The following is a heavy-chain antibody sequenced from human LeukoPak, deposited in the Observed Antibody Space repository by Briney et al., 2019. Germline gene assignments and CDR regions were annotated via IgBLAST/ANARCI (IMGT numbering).Heavy chain of an antibody. CDR3: AGGYYDSSGYIV. V-gene: IGHV4-34*01. J-gene: IGHJ4*01. Sequence: SETLSLTCAVYGGSFSGYYWSWIRQPPGKGLEWIGEINHSGSTNYNPSLQSRVTISVETSKNQFSLKLSTVTAADTAVYSCAGGYYDSSGYIVWGQGTLVTVSS. CDR1: GGSFSGYY. D-gene: IGHD3-22*01. CDR2: INHSGST.